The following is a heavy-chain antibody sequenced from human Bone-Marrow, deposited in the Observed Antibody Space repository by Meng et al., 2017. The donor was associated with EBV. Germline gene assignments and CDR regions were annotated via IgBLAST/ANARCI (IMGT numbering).Heavy chain of an antibody. CDR2: INHSGRT. CDR3: ARGRNKRWVQVMTSVRGDYFDY. Sequence: QVQLQQRGAGLLKPSXTLXLTCAXYGXXXXXYYWSWIRQPPGKGLEWIGEINHSGRTNYNPSLKSRVTISVDTSKNQFSLNLTSVTAADTAVYYCARGRNKRWVQVMTSVRGDYFDYWGQGTMVTVSS. CDR1: GXXXXXYY. J-gene: IGHJ4*02. D-gene: IGHD5-24*01. V-gene: IGHV4-34*01.